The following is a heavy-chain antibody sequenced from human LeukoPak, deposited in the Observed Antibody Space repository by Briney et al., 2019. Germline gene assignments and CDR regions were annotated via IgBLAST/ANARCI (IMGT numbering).Heavy chain of an antibody. CDR1: GVIISNQY. CDR3: ARSTYGGLDF. CDR2: IYSDGAT. J-gene: IGHJ4*02. D-gene: IGHD4-23*01. V-gene: IGHV3-53*01. Sequence: PGGSLRLSCAASGVIISNQYLSWVRQAPGKGLEWVSIIYSDGATYFSDSMKGRVTLFRDSSKNTLYLQMNNLRAENTAVYYCARSTYGGLDFWGQGTLVTVSS.